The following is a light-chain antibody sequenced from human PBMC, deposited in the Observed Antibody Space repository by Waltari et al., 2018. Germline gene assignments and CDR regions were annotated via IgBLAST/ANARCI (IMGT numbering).Light chain of an antibody. V-gene: IGLV1-40*01. Sequence: QSVLTQPPSVSGAPGQRVTIPCTGSSSNIGAGHAVHWYQRLPGTAPKLLIYGNTNRPSGVPDRFSGSKSGTSASLAITGLQAEDEADYFCQSFDNYVSGGTVFGGGTKLAVL. CDR3: QSFDNYVSGGTV. CDR1: SSNIGAGHA. CDR2: GNT. J-gene: IGLJ3*02.